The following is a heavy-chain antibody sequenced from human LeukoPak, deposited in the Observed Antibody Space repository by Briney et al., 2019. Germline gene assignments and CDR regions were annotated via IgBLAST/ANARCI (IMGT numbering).Heavy chain of an antibody. D-gene: IGHD3-16*01. CDR2: IHTSGGTT. CDR1: GFTFSNYD. Sequence: GGSLRLSCAASGFTFSNYDMNWVRKAPGKGLQWVSTIHTSGGTTYHADSVKGRCTISRDNSKNTLYLQLNSLRSEDTAVYYCACDFGITPAVFDFWVQGPMVTVS. V-gene: IGHV3-23*01. CDR3: ACDFGITPAVFDF. J-gene: IGHJ3*01.